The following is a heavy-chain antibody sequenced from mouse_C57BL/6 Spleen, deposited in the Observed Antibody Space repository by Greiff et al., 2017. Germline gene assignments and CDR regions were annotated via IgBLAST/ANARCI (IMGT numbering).Heavy chain of an antibody. CDR2: ISSGGSYT. V-gene: IGHV5-6*01. Sequence: EVQRVESGGDLVKPGGSLKLSCAASGFTFSSYGMSWVRQTPDKRLEWVATISSGGSYTYYPDSVKGRFTISRDNAKNTLYLQMSSLKSEDTAMYYCARHADYGPAYWGQGTLVTVSA. CDR3: ARHADYGPAY. J-gene: IGHJ3*01. D-gene: IGHD1-1*02. CDR1: GFTFSSYG.